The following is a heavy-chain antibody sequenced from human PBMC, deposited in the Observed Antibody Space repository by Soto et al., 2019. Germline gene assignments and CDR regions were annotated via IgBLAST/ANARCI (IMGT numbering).Heavy chain of an antibody. D-gene: IGHD3-3*01. V-gene: IGHV3-21*01. J-gene: IGHJ1*01. Sequence: PGGSLRLSCAASGFTFSSYSMNWVRQAPGKGLEWVSSISSSSSYIYYADSVKGRFTISRDNAKNSLYLQMNSLRAEDTAVYYCARDAPFGVVPMDSWGQGTLVTVSS. CDR3: ARDAPFGVVPMDS. CDR2: ISSSSSYI. CDR1: GFTFSSYS.